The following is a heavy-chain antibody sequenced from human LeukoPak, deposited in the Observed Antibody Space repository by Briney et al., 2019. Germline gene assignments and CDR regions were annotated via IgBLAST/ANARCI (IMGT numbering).Heavy chain of an antibody. Sequence: PSETLSLTCTVSGGSISSSSYYWGWIRQPPGKGLEWIGSIYYSGSTYYNPSLKSRVTISVDTSKNQFSLKLSSVTAADTAVYYCAIGGDSSSSSIDYWGPGTLVTVSS. J-gene: IGHJ4*02. CDR1: GGSISSSSYY. D-gene: IGHD6-6*01. CDR2: IYYSGST. V-gene: IGHV4-39*01. CDR3: AIGGDSSSSSIDY.